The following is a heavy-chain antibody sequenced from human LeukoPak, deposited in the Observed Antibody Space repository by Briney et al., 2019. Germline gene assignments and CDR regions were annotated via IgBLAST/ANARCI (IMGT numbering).Heavy chain of an antibody. CDR3: ARVHSSGPPTHEYFDY. CDR1: GGSISSYY. D-gene: IGHD6-19*01. J-gene: IGHJ4*02. Sequence: SETLSLTCTVSGGSISSYYWSWIRQPPGKGLEWIAYIYNSGTTNYNPSLKSRVTMSVDTSKNQFSLKLSSVTAADTAVYYCARVHSSGPPTHEYFDYWGQGTLVTVSS. V-gene: IGHV4-59*12. CDR2: IYNSGTT.